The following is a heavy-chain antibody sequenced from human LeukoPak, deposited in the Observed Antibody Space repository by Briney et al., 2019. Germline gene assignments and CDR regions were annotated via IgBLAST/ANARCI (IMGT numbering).Heavy chain of an antibody. CDR2: INHSGST. CDR3: ARHQVGLLWFGESDY. Sequence: SETLSLTCAVYGGSFSGYYWSWIRQPPGKGLEWIGEINHSGSTNYNPSLKSRVTISVDTSKNQFSLKLSSVTAADTAVYYCARHQVGLLWFGESDYWGQGTMVTVSS. V-gene: IGHV4-34*01. D-gene: IGHD3-10*01. J-gene: IGHJ3*01. CDR1: GGSFSGYY.